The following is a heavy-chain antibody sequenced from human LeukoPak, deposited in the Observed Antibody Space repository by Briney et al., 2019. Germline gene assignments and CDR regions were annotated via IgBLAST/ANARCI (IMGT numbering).Heavy chain of an antibody. CDR3: ARTTSMTASGYDY. D-gene: IGHD2-21*02. CDR2: INPDTGDK. V-gene: IGHV1-8*03. Sequence: ASVKVSCKASGYTFTNYHINWVRQASGQGLEWMSWINPDTGDKGYARKFQDRVTITTDTSISTAYMELSSLSSEDTAVYFCARTTSMTASGYDYWGQGTLVTVSS. CDR1: GYTFTNYH. J-gene: IGHJ4*02.